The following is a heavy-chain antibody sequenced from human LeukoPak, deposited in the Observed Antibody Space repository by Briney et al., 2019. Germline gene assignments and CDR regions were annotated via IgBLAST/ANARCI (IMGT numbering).Heavy chain of an antibody. D-gene: IGHD5-24*01. CDR2: IYYSGST. V-gene: IGHV4-34*01. CDR1: GGSFSGYY. Sequence: PSETLSLTCAVYGGSFSGYYWSWIRQPPGKGLEWIGSIYYSGSTYYNPSLKSRVTISVDTSKNQFSLKLSSVTAADTAVYYCARVTRWLQFNYFDYWGQGTLVTVSS. CDR3: ARVTRWLQFNYFDY. J-gene: IGHJ4*02.